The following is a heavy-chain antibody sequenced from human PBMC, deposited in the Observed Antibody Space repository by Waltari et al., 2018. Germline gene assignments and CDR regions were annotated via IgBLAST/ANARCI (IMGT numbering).Heavy chain of an antibody. CDR2: ISDDGGST. V-gene: IGHV3-74*01. CDR1: GFIFSSYW. J-gene: IGHJ4*02. CDR3: VRRHDSGGFYGL. D-gene: IGHD2-21*02. Sequence: EVQLVESGGGLVQPGGALRLSCAAPGFIFSSYWMHWVRQAPGKGLVWVSRISDDGGSTNYADSVKGLFTISRDNTKNTLYLQMNSLNDEDTALYYCVRRHDSGGFYGLWGQGTLVTVSS.